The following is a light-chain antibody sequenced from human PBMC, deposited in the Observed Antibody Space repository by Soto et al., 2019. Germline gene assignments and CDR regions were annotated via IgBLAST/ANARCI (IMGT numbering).Light chain of an antibody. CDR2: DAS. CDR3: QQYHSYSLT. V-gene: IGKV1-5*01. Sequence: DIQMTQSPSTLSASVGDRVTITCRASQSISSWLAWYQQKPGKAPDLLIYDASNLESGVPSRFSGSGSGTEFTLTISSLQPDDFATYYCQQYHSYSLTFGQGTKVDIK. CDR1: QSISSW. J-gene: IGKJ1*01.